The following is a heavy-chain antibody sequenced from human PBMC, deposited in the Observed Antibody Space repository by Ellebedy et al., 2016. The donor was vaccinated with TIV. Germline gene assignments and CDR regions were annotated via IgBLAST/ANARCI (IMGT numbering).Heavy chain of an antibody. J-gene: IGHJ4*02. D-gene: IGHD4-23*01. Sequence: ASVKVSCKASGYTFTSYGISWVRQAPGQGLEWMGWISAYNGNTNYAQKLQGRVTMTTDTSTSTAYMELRSLRSDDTAVYYCVRDSRLYVTVVTREYYFDYWGQGTLVTVSS. CDR2: ISAYNGNT. CDR3: VRDSRLYVTVVTREYYFDY. V-gene: IGHV1-18*01. CDR1: GYTFTSYG.